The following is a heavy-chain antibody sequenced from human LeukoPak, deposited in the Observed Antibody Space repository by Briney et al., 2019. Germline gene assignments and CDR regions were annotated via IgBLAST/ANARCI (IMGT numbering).Heavy chain of an antibody. CDR2: INSDGSFT. V-gene: IGHV3-74*03. D-gene: IGHD6-19*01. Sequence: GGSLRLSCAASGFTFSNYWMHWVRQAPGKGLVWVSRINSDGSFTTYADSVKGRFTISRDNAKNTLNLQMSSLRAEDTAVYYCARGFSSGWYLFGDFWGQGALVTVSS. J-gene: IGHJ4*02. CDR1: GFTFSNYW. CDR3: ARGFSSGWYLFGDF.